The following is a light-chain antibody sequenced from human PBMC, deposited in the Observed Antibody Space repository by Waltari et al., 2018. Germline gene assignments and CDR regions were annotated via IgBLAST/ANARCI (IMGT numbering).Light chain of an antibody. CDR3: RSYTSTSTLGI. V-gene: IGLV2-14*03. J-gene: IGLJ2*01. CDR1: SSDIGGYNY. CDR2: DVT. Sequence: QSALTQPASVSGSTGQSITISCTGTSSDIGGYNYVSWYQQHPGKAPKLSIYDVTTPPSGVSDRFSRSKSGNTAALTISGLQAEDEADYYCRSYTSTSTLGIFGGGTKLTVL.